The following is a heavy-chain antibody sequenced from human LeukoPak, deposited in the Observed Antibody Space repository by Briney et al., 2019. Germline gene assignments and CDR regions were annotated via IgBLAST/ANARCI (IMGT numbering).Heavy chain of an antibody. CDR2: ISYDGSNK. Sequence: GGSLRLSCAASGFTFSSYSMNWVRQAPGKGLEWVAVISYDGSNKYYADSVKGRFTISRDNSKNTLYLQMNSLRAEDTAVYYCAREDAPYCSSTSCYYYYGMDVWGKGTTVTVSS. J-gene: IGHJ6*04. V-gene: IGHV3-30*03. D-gene: IGHD2-2*01. CDR1: GFTFSSYS. CDR3: AREDAPYCSSTSCYYYYGMDV.